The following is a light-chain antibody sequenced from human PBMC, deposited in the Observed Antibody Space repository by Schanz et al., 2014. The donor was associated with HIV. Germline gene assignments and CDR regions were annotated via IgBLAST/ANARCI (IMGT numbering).Light chain of an antibody. CDR2: SNN. Sequence: QSVLTQPPSASGTPGQRVTISCSGGSSNIGKNTVNWYQQFPGAAPKLLIYSNNQRPSGVPDRFSGSKSGTSASLAISGLQSEDEADYYCQSYDTSLSVWVFGGGTKLTVL. V-gene: IGLV1-44*01. J-gene: IGLJ3*02. CDR1: SSNIGKNT. CDR3: QSYDTSLSVWV.